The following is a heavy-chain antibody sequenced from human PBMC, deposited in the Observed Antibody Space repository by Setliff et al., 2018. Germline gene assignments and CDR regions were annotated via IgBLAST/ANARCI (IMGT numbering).Heavy chain of an antibody. J-gene: IGHJ4*02. CDR3: VSGHASGTRGY. CDR1: GFTFSTYS. V-gene: IGHV3-21*01. D-gene: IGHD1-26*01. CDR2: ISPSSSHI. Sequence: PGGSLRLSCAASGFTFSTYSLIWVRQAPGTGLEWVSSISPSSSHIYYADSAEGRFTISRDNAKNSLYLQLNSLRAEDTAVYYCVSGHASGTRGYWGQGTLVTVSS.